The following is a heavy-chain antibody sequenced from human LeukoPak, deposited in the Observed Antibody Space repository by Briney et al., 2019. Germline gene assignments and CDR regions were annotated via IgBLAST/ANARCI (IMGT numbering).Heavy chain of an antibody. CDR3: AKGPGDDY. CDR1: GFTFDDYA. V-gene: IGHV3-9*01. CDR2: ISWNSGTI. Sequence: SGGSLRLSCAASGFTFDDYAMHWIRQAPGKGLEWVSGISWNSGTIGYVDSVEGRFTISRDNAKNSLYLQMNSLRAEDTALYYCAKGPGDDYWGQGTLVTVSS. J-gene: IGHJ4*02. D-gene: IGHD2-2*01.